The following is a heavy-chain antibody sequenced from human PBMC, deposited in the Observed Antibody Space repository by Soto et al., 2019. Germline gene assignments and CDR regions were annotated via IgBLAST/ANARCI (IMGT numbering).Heavy chain of an antibody. Sequence: GASVKVSCKASGYSFTKYSIHWVRQAPGQSLEWMGWTNAGNGNTKYSQKFQGRVTTTRDTSASTAYMELSSLRSEDTSVYYCGRDSKWDDTSVGMDVWGQGTKVTVSS. D-gene: IGHD3-22*01. J-gene: IGHJ6*02. CDR1: GYSFTKYS. CDR3: GRDSKWDDTSVGMDV. V-gene: IGHV1-3*01. CDR2: TNAGNGNT.